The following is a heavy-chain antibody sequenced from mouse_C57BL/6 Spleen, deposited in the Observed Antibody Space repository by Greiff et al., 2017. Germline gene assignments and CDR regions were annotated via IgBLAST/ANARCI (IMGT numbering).Heavy chain of an antibody. Sequence: VQLQQPGAELVRPGSSVKLSCKASGYTFTSYWLHWVKQRPIQGLEWIGNLDPSDSATHYNQKFKDKATLTVDKSSSTAYMQLSSLTSEDSAVDYCARGGSSSNWYFDVWGTGTTVTVSS. CDR1: GYTFTSYW. D-gene: IGHD1-1*01. CDR2: LDPSDSAT. CDR3: ARGGSSSNWYFDV. J-gene: IGHJ1*03. V-gene: IGHV1-52*01.